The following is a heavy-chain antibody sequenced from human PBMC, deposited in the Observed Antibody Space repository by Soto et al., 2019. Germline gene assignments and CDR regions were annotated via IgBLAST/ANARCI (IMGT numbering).Heavy chain of an antibody. CDR2: IYSGGST. D-gene: IGHD3-22*01. J-gene: IGHJ4*02. CDR1: GFTVSGNY. CDR3: ARETYYYDGSAYLDY. V-gene: IGHV3-53*01. Sequence: GGSLRLSCAASGFTVSGNYMSWVRQAPGKGLEWVSVIYSGGSTYYADSVKGRFTISRDNSKNTLYLQMNSLRAEDTAVYYCARETYYYDGSAYLDYWGQGTLVTVSS.